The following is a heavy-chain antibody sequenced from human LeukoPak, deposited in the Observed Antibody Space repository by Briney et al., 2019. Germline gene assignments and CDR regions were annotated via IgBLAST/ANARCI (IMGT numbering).Heavy chain of an antibody. V-gene: IGHV1-69*05. CDR3: ARERKGAFDI. CDR1: GDTFSSYA. Sequence: ASVKVSCKASGDTFSSYAISWVRHAPGQGLEWMGRLIPIFGTANYAQTFQGRVTISTDESTSTDYIEHRSLRYAKTALKYAARERKGAFDIWGQGTMVTVSS. CDR2: LIPIFGTA. J-gene: IGHJ3*02.